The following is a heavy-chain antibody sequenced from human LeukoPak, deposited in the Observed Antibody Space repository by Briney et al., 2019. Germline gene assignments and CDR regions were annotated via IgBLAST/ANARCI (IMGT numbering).Heavy chain of an antibody. D-gene: IGHD3-10*01. CDR3: ARLSAYYYGSFFYYYMDV. CDR2: IYHSGNT. J-gene: IGHJ6*03. Sequence: PSETLSLTCIVSGYSISSGYYWDWIRQPPGKGLEWIGSIYHSGNTYYNPSLESRVTISVDTSTNQFSLKLRSVTAADTALYYCARLSAYYYGSFFYYYMDVWGKGTTVTVSS. V-gene: IGHV4-38-2*02. CDR1: GYSISSGYY.